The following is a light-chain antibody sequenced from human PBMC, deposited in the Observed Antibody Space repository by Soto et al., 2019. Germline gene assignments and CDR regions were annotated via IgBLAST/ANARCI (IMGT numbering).Light chain of an antibody. J-gene: IGKJ4*01. V-gene: IGKV3-11*01. Sequence: EIVLTQSPATLSLSPGERATLSCRASQSVSSYLAWYQQKPGQAPRLLIYDASNRATGIPARFSGSGSGTDFTLTISSLEPEDFAVSYCQQRSNWLQTFGGGTKVEIK. CDR2: DAS. CDR1: QSVSSY. CDR3: QQRSNWLQT.